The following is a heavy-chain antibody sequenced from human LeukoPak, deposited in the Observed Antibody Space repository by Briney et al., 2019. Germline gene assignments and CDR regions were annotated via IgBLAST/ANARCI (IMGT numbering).Heavy chain of an antibody. V-gene: IGHV4-38-2*02. CDR1: RYSISSGYY. J-gene: IGHJ4*02. CDR2: IYHSGST. D-gene: IGHD3-10*01. Sequence: SETLSLTCTVSRYSISSGYYWGWIRQPPGKGLEWIGTIYHSGSTYYSPSLKSRFTISVDTSKNQFSLKLSSVTDADTAVYYCATIASGNYLYFVDRGQGTLVAVAS. CDR3: ATIASGNYLYFVD.